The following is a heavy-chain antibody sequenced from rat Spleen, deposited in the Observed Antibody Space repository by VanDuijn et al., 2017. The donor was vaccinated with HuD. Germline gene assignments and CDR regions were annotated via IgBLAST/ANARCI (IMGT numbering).Heavy chain of an antibody. CDR1: GLIFSNYD. V-gene: IGHV5-25*01. J-gene: IGHJ2*01. CDR2: ISSDGSKV. Sequence: EVQLVESGGGLVQPGRSMKLSCAASGLIFSNYDMAWVRQAPRMGLEWVASISSDGSKVYYRDSVKGRFTISRDDAKSTLYLQMDSLRSEDTATYYCTREGYFGYQYYFDYWGQGVMVTVSS. D-gene: IGHD1-7*01. CDR3: TREGYFGYQYYFDY.